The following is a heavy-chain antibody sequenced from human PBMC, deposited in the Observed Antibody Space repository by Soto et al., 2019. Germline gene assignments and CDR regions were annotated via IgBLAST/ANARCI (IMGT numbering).Heavy chain of an antibody. CDR2: INPSGGST. V-gene: IGHV1-46*01. Sequence: GASVKVCCKASGYTLTSYYMHWVRQAHGQGLEWMGIINPSGGSTSYAQKFQGKVTMTRDTSTSTVYMELSSLRSEDTAVYYCARSHTTALRGLGYWGQGTLVTVSS. D-gene: IGHD3-16*01. CDR3: ARSHTTALRGLGY. CDR1: GYTLTSYY. J-gene: IGHJ4*02.